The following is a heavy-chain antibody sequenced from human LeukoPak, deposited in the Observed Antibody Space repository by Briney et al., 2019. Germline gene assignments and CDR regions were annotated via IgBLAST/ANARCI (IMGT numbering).Heavy chain of an antibody. CDR2: IYHSGST. V-gene: IGHV4-4*02. J-gene: IGHJ5*02. CDR3: ARLVDDYGDPFDP. CDR1: GGSISSSNW. D-gene: IGHD4-17*01. Sequence: SETLSLTCAVSGGSISSSNWWSWVRQPPGKGLEWIGEIYHSGSTNYNPSLKSRVTISVDKSKNQFSLKLSSVTAADTAVYYCARLVDDYGDPFDPWGQGTLVTVSS.